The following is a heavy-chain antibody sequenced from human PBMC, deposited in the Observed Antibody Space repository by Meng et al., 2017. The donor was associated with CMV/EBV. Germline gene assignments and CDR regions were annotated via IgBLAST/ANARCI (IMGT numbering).Heavy chain of an antibody. Sequence: GESLKISCAASGFTFSSYAMSWVRQAPGKGLEWVAFIRYDGSVEYHADSVKGRFTISRDKGKSTLFLQMNSLRPEDTAVYYCAKETVDVDSGMDVWGQGATVTVSS. CDR1: GFTFSSYA. J-gene: IGHJ6*02. V-gene: IGHV3-30*02. CDR3: AKETVDVDSGMDV. D-gene: IGHD5-12*01. CDR2: IRYDGSVE.